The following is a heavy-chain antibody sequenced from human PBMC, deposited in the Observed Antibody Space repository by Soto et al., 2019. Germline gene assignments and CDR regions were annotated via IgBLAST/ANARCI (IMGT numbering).Heavy chain of an antibody. J-gene: IGHJ4*02. V-gene: IGHV3-23*01. CDR1: GFTFSSCA. Sequence: QAGGSLRLSCAASGFTFSSCAMNWVRQAPGKGLEWVSTISGSGESTYYADSVKGRFTISRDNSKSTLYLQMNSLRAEDTAVYYCAKDRWNYDYFDFWGQGTLVTAPQ. D-gene: IGHD1-7*01. CDR3: AKDRWNYDYFDF. CDR2: ISGSGEST.